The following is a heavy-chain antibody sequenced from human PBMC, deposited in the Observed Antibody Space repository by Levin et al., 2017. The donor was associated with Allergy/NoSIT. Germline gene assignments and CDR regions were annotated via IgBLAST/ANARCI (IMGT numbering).Heavy chain of an antibody. CDR2: ISAHNGNT. Sequence: GASVKVSCKASGYTFIRFGINWVRQAPGQGLEWMGWISAHNGNTNAAQKFQGRLTMTVDTATSTAYMELTGLGPDDTAVYYCVAWISLVRGVPKNYFDYWGQGTLVTVSS. D-gene: IGHD3-10*01. J-gene: IGHJ4*02. CDR3: VAWISLVRGVPKNYFDY. V-gene: IGHV1-18*01. CDR1: GYTFIRFG.